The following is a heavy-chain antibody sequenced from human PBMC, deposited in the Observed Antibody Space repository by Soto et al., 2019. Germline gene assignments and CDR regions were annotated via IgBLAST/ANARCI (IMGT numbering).Heavy chain of an antibody. V-gene: IGHV1-46*01. Sequence: GASVKVSCKTSGYIFTRNKMHWVRQAPGQGLEWMGIISPSGGPPTYAQKFQDRVTMTWDTSTTTVYMDLSSLRSEDTAVYFCARDFEWSFDYRGQGTLVTVSS. J-gene: IGHJ4*02. CDR2: ISPSGGPP. CDR1: GYIFTRNK. D-gene: IGHD3-3*01. CDR3: ARDFEWSFDY.